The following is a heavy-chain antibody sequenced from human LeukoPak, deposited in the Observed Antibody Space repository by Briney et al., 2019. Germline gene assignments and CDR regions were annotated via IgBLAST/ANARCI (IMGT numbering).Heavy chain of an antibody. CDR3: ASDVGNYGYVADY. J-gene: IGHJ4*02. CDR1: GFTFSSYS. V-gene: IGHV3-7*01. Sequence: PGGSLRLSCAASGFTFSSYSMNWVRQAPGKWLEWVANINQDGSEKNYVDSVKGRFTISRDSAKNSLYLQMNSLGAEDTAVYYCASDVGNYGYVADYWGQGTLVTVSS. D-gene: IGHD3-10*01. CDR2: INQDGSEK.